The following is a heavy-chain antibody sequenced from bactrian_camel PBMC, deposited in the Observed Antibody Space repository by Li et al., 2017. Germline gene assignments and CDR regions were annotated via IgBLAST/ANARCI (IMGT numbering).Heavy chain of an antibody. CDR3: AATKGLPDLLRGGYLSARSYNY. V-gene: IGHV3S61*01. D-gene: IGHD5*01. Sequence: HVQLVESGGGLVQPGGSLRLSCAASSTTYCMGWFRQAPGKEREGVARIYVRGGKAFYSDSVRGRFTISSNSAENAVYLQMDNLRPEDTAIYYCAATKGLPDLLRGGYLSARSYNYWGRGTQVTVS. J-gene: IGHJ4*01. CDR2: IYVRGGKA. CDR1: STTYC.